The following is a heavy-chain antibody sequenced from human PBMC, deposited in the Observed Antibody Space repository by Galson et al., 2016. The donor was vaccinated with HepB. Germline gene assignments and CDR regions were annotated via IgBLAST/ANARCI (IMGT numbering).Heavy chain of an antibody. Sequence: SLRLSCAGSGFTLSSHSMNWVRQAPGKGLEWVSYITSSSSSIYYADSVKGRFTISRDNAKNSLYLQMNSLRGEDTAVYYCAREGYGDFDQIPNYYYYGLDVWGQGTTVTVSS. V-gene: IGHV3-48*01. CDR2: ITSSSSSI. D-gene: IGHD4-17*01. CDR3: AREGYGDFDQIPNYYYYGLDV. CDR1: GFTLSSHS. J-gene: IGHJ6*02.